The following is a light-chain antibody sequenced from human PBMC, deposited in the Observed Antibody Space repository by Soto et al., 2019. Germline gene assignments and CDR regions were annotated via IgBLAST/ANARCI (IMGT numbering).Light chain of an antibody. Sequence: IVMTQSPDTLSVSPGERATLSCRASQSVGTNLAWYQQKPRQAPRLLIYAASTRATGLPARFSGSGSGTEFTLTISSLQSEDFAVYYCQHYGNTPPSVTFGPGTKVDIK. CDR2: AAS. CDR1: QSVGTN. J-gene: IGKJ3*01. CDR3: QHYGNTPPSVT. V-gene: IGKV3-15*01.